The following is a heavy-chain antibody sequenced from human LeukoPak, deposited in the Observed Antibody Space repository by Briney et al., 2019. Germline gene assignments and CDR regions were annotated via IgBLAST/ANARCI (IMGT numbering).Heavy chain of an antibody. D-gene: IGHD6-13*01. CDR3: AKDRSVAAAGTSAFDI. CDR2: IRYDGSNK. J-gene: IGHJ3*02. CDR1: GFTFSSYG. V-gene: IGHV3-30*02. Sequence: GGSLRLSCAACGFTFSSYGMHWVRQAPGKGLERVAFIRYDGSNKYYADSVKGRFTISRDNSKNTLYLQMNSLRAEDTAVYYCAKDRSVAAAGTSAFDIWGQGTMVTVSS.